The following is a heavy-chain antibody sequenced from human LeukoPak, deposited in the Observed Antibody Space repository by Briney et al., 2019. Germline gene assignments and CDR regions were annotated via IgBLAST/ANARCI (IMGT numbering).Heavy chain of an antibody. CDR3: ARDTPKPAATLVYYYMDV. Sequence: KPSETLSLTCTVSGDSISSYYWGWIRQPPGKGLEWIGNIYYSGSTNYNPSLKSRVTISVERSKDQFSLQLTSVTAADTAVYYCARDTPKPAATLVYYYMDVWGKGTTVTVSS. V-gene: IGHV4-59*12. CDR2: IYYSGST. D-gene: IGHD2-2*01. J-gene: IGHJ6*03. CDR1: GDSISSYY.